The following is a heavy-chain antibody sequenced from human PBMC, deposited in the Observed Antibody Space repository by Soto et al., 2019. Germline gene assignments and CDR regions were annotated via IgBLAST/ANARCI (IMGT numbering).Heavy chain of an antibody. V-gene: IGHV3-49*04. CDR3: TRSGQIWLRFNSYGMDV. CDR1: GFTFGDYA. J-gene: IGHJ6*02. Sequence: GVLRLSCTASGFTFGDYAMSWVRQAPGKGLEWVGFIRSKAYGGTTEYAASVKGRFTISRDDYKSIAYLQMNSLKTEDTAVYYCTRSGQIWLRFNSYGMDVWGQGTTVTVSS. CDR2: IRSKAYGGTT. D-gene: IGHD5-18*01.